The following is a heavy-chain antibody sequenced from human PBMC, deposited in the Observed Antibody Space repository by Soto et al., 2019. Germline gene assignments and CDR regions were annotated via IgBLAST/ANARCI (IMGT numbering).Heavy chain of an antibody. Sequence: QVQLVQSGAEVKKPGASVKVSCKASGYTFTSYGISWVRQAPGQGLAWMGWISAYNGNTNYAQTLQGRVTMTTDASSSSAYMELMSLRSDDTAVYYCARDDKSLERHYFDYWGQGSLVTVSS. J-gene: IGHJ4*02. V-gene: IGHV1-18*04. CDR1: GYTFTSYG. CDR3: ARDDKSLERHYFDY. CDR2: ISAYNGNT. D-gene: IGHD1-1*01.